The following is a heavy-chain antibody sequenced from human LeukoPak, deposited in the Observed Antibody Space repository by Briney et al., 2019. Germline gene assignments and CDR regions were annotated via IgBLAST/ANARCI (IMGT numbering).Heavy chain of an antibody. CDR3: ARDEELGEWELPWDY. CDR1: GFTFSRYS. D-gene: IGHD3-16*01. J-gene: IGHJ4*02. V-gene: IGHV3-21*01. CDR2: ISSASSYK. Sequence: GGSLRLSYAASGFTFSRYSMHWVRQAPGKGLEWVSYISSASSYKYYADSIKGRFTISRDNAKNSLYLQMISLRAEDTAVYYCARDEELGEWELPWDYWGQGTLVTVSS.